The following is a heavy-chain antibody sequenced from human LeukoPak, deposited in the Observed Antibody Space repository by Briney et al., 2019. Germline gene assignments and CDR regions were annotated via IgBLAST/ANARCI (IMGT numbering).Heavy chain of an antibody. CDR2: IWYDGTNK. V-gene: IGHV3-33*01. CDR1: GFTFSSYG. Sequence: GGSLRLSCAASGFTFSSYGMHWVRQAPGKGLEWVALIWYDGTNKYYADSVKGRFTISRDNSKNSLYLQMNSLRAEDTAVYYCASLDCSGGSCYGWGQGTLVTVSS. D-gene: IGHD2-15*01. CDR3: ASLDCSGGSCYG. J-gene: IGHJ4*02.